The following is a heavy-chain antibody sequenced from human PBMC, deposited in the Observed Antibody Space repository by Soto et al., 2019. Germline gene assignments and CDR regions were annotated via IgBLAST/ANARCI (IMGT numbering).Heavy chain of an antibody. D-gene: IGHD2-8*02. CDR1: GITFTNAW. J-gene: IGHJ5*02. CDR3: TTDGGVSAYPLFWA. Sequence: EVQLVESGGGLVKPGGPLRLSCAASGITFTNAWMGWVRQAPGKGLEWMGRLKSRRDGGTSDYAATVKGRFSISKDESKNTLYLQMNSLKTEDTAVYHCTTDGGVSAYPLFWAWGQGTLVTVSS. V-gene: IGHV3-15*01. CDR2: LKSRRDGGTS.